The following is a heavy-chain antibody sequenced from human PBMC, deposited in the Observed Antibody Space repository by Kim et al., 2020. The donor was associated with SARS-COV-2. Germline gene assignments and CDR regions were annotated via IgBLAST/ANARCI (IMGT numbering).Heavy chain of an antibody. CDR1: GDSVSTNSAA. D-gene: IGHD3-10*01. J-gene: IGHJ4*02. CDR3: TRASLDRGDGFAY. V-gene: IGHV6-1*01. Sequence: SQTLSLTCAISGDSVSTNSAAWNWIRQSPSGGLEWLGRTYYRSKWYNHYAVSVKSRITINPDTSKNQFSLHLSSVTPEDTAVYYCTRASLDRGDGFAYWGRGTLVTVSA. CDR2: TYYRSKWYN.